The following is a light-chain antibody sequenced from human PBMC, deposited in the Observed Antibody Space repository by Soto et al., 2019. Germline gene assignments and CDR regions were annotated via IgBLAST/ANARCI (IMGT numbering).Light chain of an antibody. CDR1: QSVSSY. CDR3: QQRSNWPQLT. J-gene: IGKJ4*01. CDR2: DAS. Sequence: VTTQSPATLSVFPGERATLSCRASQSVSSYLAWYQQKPGQAPRLLIYDASNRATGIPARFSGSGSGTDFTLTISSLEPEDFAVYYCQQRSNWPQLTFGGGTKVDNK. V-gene: IGKV3-11*01.